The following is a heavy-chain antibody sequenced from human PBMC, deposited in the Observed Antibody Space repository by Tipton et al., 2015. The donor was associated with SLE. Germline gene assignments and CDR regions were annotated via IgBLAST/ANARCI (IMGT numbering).Heavy chain of an antibody. V-gene: IGHV3-69-1*01. D-gene: IGHD5-12*01. CDR3: AKDIGNSGYLFDY. CDR2: ISGRSTK. J-gene: IGHJ4*02. Sequence: SLRLSCAASEFTFSQYEMNWVRQAPGKGLEWISYISGRSTKFYAESVRGRFTVSRDNAKNSLYLQINSLRPEDTALYYCAKDIGNSGYLFDYWGQGALVTVSS. CDR1: EFTFSQYE.